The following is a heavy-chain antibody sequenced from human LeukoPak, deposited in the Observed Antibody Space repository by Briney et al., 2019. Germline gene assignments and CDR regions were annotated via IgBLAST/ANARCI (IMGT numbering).Heavy chain of an antibody. D-gene: IGHD3-3*02. CDR1: RFTFSSYW. J-gene: IGHJ4*02. Sequence: GGSLRLSCAASRFTFSSYWMHWVRQAPGKGLVWVSRINPDGSTTSYADSVKGRFTISRDSAKNTLYLQMNSLRAEDTAVYYCARVSVGRYYFDNWGQGTPVTVS. CDR2: INPDGSTT. V-gene: IGHV3-74*01. CDR3: ARVSVGRYYFDN.